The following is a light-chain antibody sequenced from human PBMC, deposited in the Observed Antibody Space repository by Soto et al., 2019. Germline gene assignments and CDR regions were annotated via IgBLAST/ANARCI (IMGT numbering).Light chain of an antibody. Sequence: EIVLTQSPGILSLSPGERATLSCRASQSVSRGHLAWYQQKPGQAPRLXIYDASTRATGIPDRFSGSGSETELTLTISSLQSEDYAIYYCQQYNNWPPWTFGQGTKVDIK. V-gene: IGKV3-15*01. CDR2: DAS. CDR3: QQYNNWPPWT. J-gene: IGKJ1*01. CDR1: QSVSRGH.